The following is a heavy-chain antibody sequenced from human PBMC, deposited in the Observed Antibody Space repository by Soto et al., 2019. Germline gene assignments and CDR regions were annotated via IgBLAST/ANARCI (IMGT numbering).Heavy chain of an antibody. V-gene: IGHV3-23*01. J-gene: IGHJ4*02. Sequence: GGSLRLSCAASGFTFSSYAMSWVRQAPGKGLEWVSAISGSGGSTYYADSVKGRFTISRDNSKNTLYLQMNSLRAEDTAVYYCAILDGGHPYTRYFDYWGQGTLVTVSS. CDR2: ISGSGGST. D-gene: IGHD3-16*01. CDR3: AILDGGHPYTRYFDY. CDR1: GFTFSSYA.